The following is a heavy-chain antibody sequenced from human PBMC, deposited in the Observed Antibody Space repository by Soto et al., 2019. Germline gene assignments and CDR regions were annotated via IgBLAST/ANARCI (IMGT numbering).Heavy chain of an antibody. J-gene: IGHJ6*02. V-gene: IGHV1-18*01. D-gene: IGHD2-15*01. Sequence: ASVKVSCKASGYTFTSYGISWVRQAPGQGLEWMGWISAYNGNTNYAQKLQGRVTMTTDTSTRTAYMELRSLRSDDTAVYYCARDDYGDMANYYYGMDVWGQGTTVTVSS. CDR1: GYTFTSYG. CDR2: ISAYNGNT. CDR3: ARDDYGDMANYYYGMDV.